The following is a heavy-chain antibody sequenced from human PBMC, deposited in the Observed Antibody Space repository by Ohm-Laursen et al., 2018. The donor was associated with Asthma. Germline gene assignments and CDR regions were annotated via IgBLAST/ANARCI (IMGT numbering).Heavy chain of an antibody. Sequence: SLRLSCTASGFTFSGYWMHWVRQAPGKGLVWVSRISLHGSSISHADSVKGRFTISTDSAKNTLYLQMNSLRPEDTAVYYCASTSSYSYYYGMDVWGQGTTVIVSS. CDR3: ASTSSYSYYYGMDV. J-gene: IGHJ6*02. CDR2: ISLHGSSI. CDR1: GFTFSGYW. V-gene: IGHV3-74*01.